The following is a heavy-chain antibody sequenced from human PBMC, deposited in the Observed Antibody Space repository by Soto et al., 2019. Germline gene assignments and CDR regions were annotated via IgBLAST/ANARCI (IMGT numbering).Heavy chain of an antibody. Sequence: SETLSLTCAVYGGSFSGYYWSWIRQPPGKGLEWIGEINHSGSTNYNPSLKSRVTISVDTSKNQFSLKLSSVTAADTAVYYWARGRGYFDYWGQGTLVTVSS. J-gene: IGHJ4*02. D-gene: IGHD3-16*01. V-gene: IGHV4-34*01. CDR1: GGSFSGYY. CDR2: INHSGST. CDR3: ARGRGYFDY.